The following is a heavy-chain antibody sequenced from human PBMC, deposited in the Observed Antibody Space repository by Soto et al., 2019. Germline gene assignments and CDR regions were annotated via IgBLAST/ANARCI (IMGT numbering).Heavy chain of an antibody. Sequence: PSETLSLTCTVSGGSISSGGYYWSWIRQHPGKGLEWIGYIYYSGSTNYNPSLKSRVTISVDTSKNQFSLKLSSVTAADTAVYYCARDIGYSYGLDYWGQGTLVTVSS. CDR2: IYYSGST. J-gene: IGHJ4*02. V-gene: IGHV4-61*08. CDR1: GGSISSGGYY. CDR3: ARDIGYSYGLDY. D-gene: IGHD5-18*01.